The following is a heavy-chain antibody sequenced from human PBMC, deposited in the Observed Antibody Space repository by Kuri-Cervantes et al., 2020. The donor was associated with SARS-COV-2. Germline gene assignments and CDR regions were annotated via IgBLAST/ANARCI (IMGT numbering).Heavy chain of an antibody. Sequence: GSLRLSCAVYGGSFSGYYWSWIRQSPGKGLEWIGEINHGGNTNYNPSLKSRVTISVDTSKNHFSLKLNSVTAADTAVYYCATRSGTAFDFDYWGQGTLVTVSS. J-gene: IGHJ4*02. V-gene: IGHV4-34*01. D-gene: IGHD1-26*01. CDR1: GGSFSGYY. CDR2: INHGGNT. CDR3: ATRSGTAFDFDY.